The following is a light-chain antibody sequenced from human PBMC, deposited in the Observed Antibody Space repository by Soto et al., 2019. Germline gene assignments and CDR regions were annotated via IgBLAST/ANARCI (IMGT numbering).Light chain of an antibody. CDR1: QDINNF. J-gene: IGKJ4*01. Sequence: DIQMTQSPSSLSASVGGRVTITCRASQDINNFLAWFQQKPGKAPKPLIYSASSLQDGDPSRFSGSGSGTHFTLAISSLQPEDFATYFCLQYDRFPATFGGGTRGDIE. CDR2: SAS. CDR3: LQYDRFPAT. V-gene: IGKV1-16*01.